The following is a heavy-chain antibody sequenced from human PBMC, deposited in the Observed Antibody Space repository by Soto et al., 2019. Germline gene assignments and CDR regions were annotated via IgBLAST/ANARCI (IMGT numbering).Heavy chain of an antibody. CDR1: GGSISSYY. D-gene: IGHD3-3*01. V-gene: IGHV4-59*01. CDR3: ARVRDFWSGYYFDY. Sequence: QVQLQESGPGLVRPSETLSLTCTVSGGSISSYYWSWIRQPPGKGLEWIGYIYYSGSTNYNPSLKSRVTISVDTSKNQFSLKLSSVTAADTAVYYCARVRDFWSGYYFDYWGQGTLVTVSS. CDR2: IYYSGST. J-gene: IGHJ4*02.